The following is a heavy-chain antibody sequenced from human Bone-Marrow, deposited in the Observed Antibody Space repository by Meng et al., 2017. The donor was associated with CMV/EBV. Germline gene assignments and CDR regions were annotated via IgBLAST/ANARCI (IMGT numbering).Heavy chain of an antibody. J-gene: IGHJ3*02. V-gene: IGHV3-30*14. D-gene: IGHD6-19*01. CDR1: GFTFSSYA. Sequence: GESLKISCAASGFTFSSYAMHWVRQAPGKGLEWVAVISYDGSNKYYADSVKGRFTISRDNSKNTLYLQMNSLRAEDTAVYYCASARWLAGAFDIWGQGTMVTVSS. CDR3: ASARWLAGAFDI. CDR2: ISYDGSNK.